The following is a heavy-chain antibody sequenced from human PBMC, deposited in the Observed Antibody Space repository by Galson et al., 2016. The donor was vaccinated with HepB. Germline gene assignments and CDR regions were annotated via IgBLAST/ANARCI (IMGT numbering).Heavy chain of an antibody. CDR1: GFTLVGNG. Sequence: SLRLSCVVSGFTLVGNGFSWVRQAPGKGLEWVSDIVRGGKTFYADSVKGRFTISKDISKNTLYLQMNSLRVEDTAIYYCSGHGGGSAWGQGTTVTVSS. J-gene: IGHJ6*02. CDR3: SGHGGGSA. V-gene: IGHV3-23*01. D-gene: IGHD1-26*01. CDR2: IVRGGKT.